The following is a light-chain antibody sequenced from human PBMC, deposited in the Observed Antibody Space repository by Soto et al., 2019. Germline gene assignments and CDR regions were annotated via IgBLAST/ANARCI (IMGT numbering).Light chain of an antibody. CDR2: AVT. V-gene: IGLV2-14*01. J-gene: IGLJ2*01. CDR1: SSDVGGYNF. Sequence: QSFLTQPASVSGSPGRSIAISCTGTSSDVGGYNFVSWYQQHPGKAPKLVIYAVTNRPSGVSDRFSGSKSGNTASLTITGLQAEDEADYYCTSYAGTTPVVFGGGTK. CDR3: TSYAGTTPVV.